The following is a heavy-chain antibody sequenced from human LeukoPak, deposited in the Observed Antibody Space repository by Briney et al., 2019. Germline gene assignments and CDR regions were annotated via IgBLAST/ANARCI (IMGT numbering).Heavy chain of an antibody. CDR2: INGGGVNT. J-gene: IGHJ4*02. V-gene: IGHV3-23*01. D-gene: IGHD4-11*01. CDR3: AKDLYSNYGPADY. Sequence: GGSLRLSCAASGFTFSSYAMSWVRQAPGKGLEWVSTINGGGVNTHYADSVGGRFTISRDNSKNALFLQMNSLRDEDTAVYYCAKDLYSNYGPADYWGQGTLVTVSS. CDR1: GFTFSSYA.